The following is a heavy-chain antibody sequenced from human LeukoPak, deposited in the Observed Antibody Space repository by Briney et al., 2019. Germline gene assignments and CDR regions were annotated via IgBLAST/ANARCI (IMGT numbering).Heavy chain of an antibody. Sequence: SETLSLTYTVSGGSISSGSYYWSWIRQPAGKGLEHIGRIYSSGSTNYNPSLRSRLTISVDTSKNQFSLKLSSVTAADTAVYYCARHHRYCSGGCCYSRLSPYDYWGQGTLVTVSS. V-gene: IGHV4-61*02. CDR3: ARHHRYCSGGCCYSRLSPYDY. D-gene: IGHD2-15*01. CDR1: GGSISSGSYY. J-gene: IGHJ4*02. CDR2: IYSSGST.